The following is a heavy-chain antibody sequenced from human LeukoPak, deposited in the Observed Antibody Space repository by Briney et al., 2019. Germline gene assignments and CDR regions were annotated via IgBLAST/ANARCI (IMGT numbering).Heavy chain of an antibody. Sequence: ASVTVSCTASVYTFTTYGISWVRQAPGQGLEWMGWISTYNGHTDYAQKLQGRVTMTTDTSTSTTYMELRSLRSDDTAVYYCARQKKQTTAIDYWGQGTLVTVSS. V-gene: IGHV1-18*01. CDR3: ARQKKQTTAIDY. CDR1: VYTFTTYG. CDR2: ISTYNGHT. D-gene: IGHD4-17*01. J-gene: IGHJ4*02.